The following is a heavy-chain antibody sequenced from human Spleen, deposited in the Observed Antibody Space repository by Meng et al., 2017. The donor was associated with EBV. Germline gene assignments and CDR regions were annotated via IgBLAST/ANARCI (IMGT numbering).Heavy chain of an antibody. V-gene: IGHV2-5*02. D-gene: IGHD4-17*01. CDR3: AHDKVNYGDYEYFDY. J-gene: IGHJ4*02. Sequence: QIPLKESGPTLVKPTQTLTLTCPFSGFSLSTSGVVVAWIRQPPGKALEWLALIYWDDDKRYSPSLKSRLTITKDTSKNQVVLTMTNMDPVDTATYYCAHDKVNYGDYEYFDYWGQGTLVTVSS. CDR2: IYWDDDK. CDR1: GFSLSTSGVV.